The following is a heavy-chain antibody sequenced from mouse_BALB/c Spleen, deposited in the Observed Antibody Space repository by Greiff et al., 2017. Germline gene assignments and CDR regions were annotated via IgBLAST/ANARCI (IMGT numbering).Heavy chain of an antibody. Sequence: DVMLVESGGGLVQPGGSRKLSCAASGFTFSSFGVHWVRQAPEKGLEWVAYISSGSSTIYYADTVKGRFTISRDNPKNTLFLQMTSLRSEDTAMYYCARGGGYDDWYFDVWGAGTTVTVSS. CDR1: GFTFSSFG. J-gene: IGHJ1*01. CDR2: ISSGSSTI. V-gene: IGHV5-17*02. D-gene: IGHD2-14*01. CDR3: ARGGGYDDWYFDV.